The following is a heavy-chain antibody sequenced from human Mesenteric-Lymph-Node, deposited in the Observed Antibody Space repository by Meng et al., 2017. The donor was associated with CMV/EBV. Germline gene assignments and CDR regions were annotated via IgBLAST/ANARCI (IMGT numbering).Heavy chain of an antibody. CDR3: AREGSGSINAFDI. CDR2: IYYSGST. J-gene: IGHJ3*02. Sequence: CTVSGGSISSYYWSWIRQPPGKGLEWIGYIYYSGSTNYNPSLKSRVTISVDTSKNQFSLKLSSVTAADTAVYYCAREGSGSINAFDIWGQGTMVTVSS. V-gene: IGHV4-59*01. D-gene: IGHD3-10*01. CDR1: GGSISSYY.